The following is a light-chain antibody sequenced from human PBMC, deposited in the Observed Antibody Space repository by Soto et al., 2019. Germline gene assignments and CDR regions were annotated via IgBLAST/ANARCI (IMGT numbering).Light chain of an antibody. V-gene: IGLV1-40*01. CDR3: QSYDSGLSAWV. CDR2: GNT. CDR1: SSNIGAGYD. Sequence: QSVLTQPPSVSGAPGQRVTISCTESSSNIGAGYDVYWYQQLPGTAPKLLIYGNTKRPSGVPDRFSGSKSGTSASLAITGLQAEDEADYYCQSYDSGLSAWVFGGGTKLTVL. J-gene: IGLJ3*02.